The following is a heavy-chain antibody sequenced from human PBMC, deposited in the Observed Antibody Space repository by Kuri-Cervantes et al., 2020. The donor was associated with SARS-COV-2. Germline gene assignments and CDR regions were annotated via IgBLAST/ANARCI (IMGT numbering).Heavy chain of an antibody. CDR2: IYHSGST. J-gene: IGHJ5*02. V-gene: IGHV4-38-2*02. Sequence: SETLSLTCTVSGGSISGYYWGWIRQPPGKGLEWIGSIYHSGSTYYNPSLKSRVTISVDTSKNQFSLKLSSVTTADTAVYFCARLAPYAHSSAWSVDPWGQGTLVTVSS. CDR3: ARLAPYAHSSAWSVDP. CDR1: GGSISGYY. D-gene: IGHD3-22*01.